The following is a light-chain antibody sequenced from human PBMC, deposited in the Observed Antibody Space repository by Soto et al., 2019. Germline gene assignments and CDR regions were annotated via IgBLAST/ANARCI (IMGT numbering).Light chain of an antibody. CDR2: SDG. Sequence: QAVVTQPPSASGTPGQSLTISCSGSSSNIGSHFVYWYQHLPGTAPKLLIFSDGQRPSGVPARFFGSKSGTSASLAITGLRSEDEADYYCAVWDQSLTGWVFGGGTKVTVL. CDR3: AVWDQSLTGWV. V-gene: IGLV1-47*02. J-gene: IGLJ3*02. CDR1: SSNIGSHF.